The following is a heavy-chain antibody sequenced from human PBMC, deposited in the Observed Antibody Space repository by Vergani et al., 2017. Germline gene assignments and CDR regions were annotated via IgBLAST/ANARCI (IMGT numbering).Heavy chain of an antibody. Sequence: QVQLQESGPGLVKPSETLSLTCTVSGGSISSYYWSWIRHPPGKGLEWIGRIYTSGSTNYNPSLKSRVTISVDTSKNQFSLKLSSVTAADTDVYYCARDRDSSSSYYYYGMDGWGQGTTVTVSS. J-gene: IGHJ6*02. V-gene: IGHV4-4*07. CDR2: IYTSGST. CDR1: GGSISSYY. CDR3: ARDRDSSSSYYYYGMDG. D-gene: IGHD6-13*01.